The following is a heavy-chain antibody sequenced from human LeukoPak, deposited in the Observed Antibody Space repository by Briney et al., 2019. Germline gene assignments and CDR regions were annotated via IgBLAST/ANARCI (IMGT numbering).Heavy chain of an antibody. V-gene: IGHV1-69*06. CDR2: IIPIFGTA. Sequence: SVKVSCKASGGTFSSYAISWVRQAPGQGLEWMRGIIPIFGTANYAQKFQGRVTITADKSTSTAYMELSSLRSEDTAVYYCAKSRELSLYYFDYWGQGTLVTVSS. CDR1: GGTFSSYA. D-gene: IGHD3-16*02. J-gene: IGHJ4*02. CDR3: AKSRELSLYYFDY.